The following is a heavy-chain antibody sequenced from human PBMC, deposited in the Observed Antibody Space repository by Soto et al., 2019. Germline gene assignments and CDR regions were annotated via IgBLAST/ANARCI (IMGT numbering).Heavy chain of an antibody. D-gene: IGHD1-20*01. J-gene: IGHJ6*02. CDR3: ARSIRGPRRFNGMDV. CDR2: IERDDDDK. CDR1: GFSLTSPGMC. V-gene: IGHV2-70*13. Sequence: SGPTLVNPTETLTLTCTFSGFSLTSPGMCVGWIRQPPGKALEWLALIERDDDDKYYSTSLKTRLTISKDTRKNQVVLTMANMDPADTGTYYCARSIRGPRRFNGMDVWGQGTTVTVSS.